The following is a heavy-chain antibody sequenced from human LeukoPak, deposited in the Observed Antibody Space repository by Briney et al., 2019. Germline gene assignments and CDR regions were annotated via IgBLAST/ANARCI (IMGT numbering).Heavy chain of an antibody. Sequence: SETLSLTCAVYGGSFSSYYWSWIRQPPGKGLEWIGEINHSGSTNYNPSLKSRVTISVDTSKNQFSLKLSSVTAADTAVYYCARLGSNYYGSGSYYGRNPRDAFDIWGQGTMVTVSS. J-gene: IGHJ3*02. CDR2: INHSGST. V-gene: IGHV4-34*01. D-gene: IGHD3-10*01. CDR3: ARLGSNYYGSGSYYGRNPRDAFDI. CDR1: GGSFSSYY.